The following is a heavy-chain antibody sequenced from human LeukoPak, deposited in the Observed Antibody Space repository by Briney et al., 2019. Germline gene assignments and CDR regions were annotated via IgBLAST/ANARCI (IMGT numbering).Heavy chain of an antibody. J-gene: IGHJ4*02. CDR1: GGSISSYY. Sequence: SETLSLTCTASGGSISSYYWSWIRQSPGKGLEWIGEIIHGGRANYSPSLKSRLTLSVDPSMNHFSLRLSSVTAADTAVYYCARGTVLTGYASFDYWGQGALVTVSS. D-gene: IGHD3-16*01. CDR3: ARGTVLTGYASFDY. CDR2: IIHGGRA. V-gene: IGHV4-34*01.